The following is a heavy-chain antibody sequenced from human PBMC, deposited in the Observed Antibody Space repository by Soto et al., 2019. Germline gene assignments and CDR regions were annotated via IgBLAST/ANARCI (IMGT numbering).Heavy chain of an antibody. D-gene: IGHD4-17*01. J-gene: IGHJ6*03. Sequence: PSETLSLTCAVYGGSFSGYYWSWIRQPPGKGLEWIGEINHSGSTNYNPSLKSRVTISVDTSKNQFSLKLSSVTAADAAVYYCARGGDYGGKGYYYYYYMDVWGKGTTVTVSS. CDR1: GGSFSGYY. CDR2: INHSGST. CDR3: ARGGDYGGKGYYYYYYMDV. V-gene: IGHV4-34*01.